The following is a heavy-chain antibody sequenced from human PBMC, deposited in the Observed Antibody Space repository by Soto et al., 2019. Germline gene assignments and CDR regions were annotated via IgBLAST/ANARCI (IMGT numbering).Heavy chain of an antibody. CDR2: IIHSEST. CDR3: ARQRPTDGRWEFANYYGMDV. V-gene: IGHV4-34*12. CDR1: GGSFSAYY. D-gene: IGHD1-26*01. Sequence: SETLSLTCAVYGGSFSAYYWSWVRQPPGKGLEWIGEIIHSESTKYNPSLKSRVTISVDTSKNQFSLKLSSVTAADTDVYYCARQRPTDGRWEFANYYGMDVWGQGTPVTVSS. J-gene: IGHJ6*02.